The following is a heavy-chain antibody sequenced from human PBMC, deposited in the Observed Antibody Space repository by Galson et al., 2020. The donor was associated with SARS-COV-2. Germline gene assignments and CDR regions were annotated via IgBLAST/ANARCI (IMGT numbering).Heavy chain of an antibody. D-gene: IGHD3-22*01. CDR1: GYTFTSNG. Sequence: ASVKVSCKASGYTFTSNGISWLRQAPGQGLEWMGWNTNYAQKIQGRVTMTTDTSTTTAYMELRGLISDDTAVYYCARFSYRSGYPSFDYWGQGTLVTVSS. CDR2: NT. J-gene: IGHJ4*02. V-gene: IGHV1-18*01. CDR3: ARFSYRSGYPSFDY.